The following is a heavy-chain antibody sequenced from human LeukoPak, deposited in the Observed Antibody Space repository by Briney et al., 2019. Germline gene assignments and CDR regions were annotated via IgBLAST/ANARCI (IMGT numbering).Heavy chain of an antibody. D-gene: IGHD4-17*01. V-gene: IGHV3-21*01. CDR1: GFTFSSYS. CDR2: ISSSSSYI. Sequence: GGSLRLSCAASGFTFSSYSMNWVRQAPGKGLEWVSSISSSSSYIYYADSVKGRFTISRDNAKNSLYLQMNSLRAEDTAVYYCAREYGDYGRRRYFDYWGQGTLATVSS. CDR3: AREYGDYGRRRYFDY. J-gene: IGHJ4*02.